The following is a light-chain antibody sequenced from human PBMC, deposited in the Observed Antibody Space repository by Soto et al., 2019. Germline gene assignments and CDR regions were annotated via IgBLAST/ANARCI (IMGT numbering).Light chain of an antibody. V-gene: IGKV3-20*01. Sequence: VLAQSRAKVSRARGESTTLSCRARRSVSSSYLAWYQQKPGQAPRLLIYGASSRATGIPDRFSGSGSGTDFTLTISRLEPEDFAVYYCQQYGSSPRRTSCGGTKVDIK. J-gene: IGKJ4*02. CDR2: GAS. CDR1: RSVSSSY. CDR3: QQYGSSPRRT.